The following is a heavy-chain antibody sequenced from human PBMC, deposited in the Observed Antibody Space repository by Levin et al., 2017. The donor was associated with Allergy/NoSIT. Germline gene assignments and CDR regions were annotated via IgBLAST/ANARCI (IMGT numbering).Heavy chain of an antibody. CDR2: INPSGGST. J-gene: IGHJ6*02. CDR1: GYTFTSYY. D-gene: IGHD5-18*01. V-gene: IGHV1-46*01. CDR3: ARDGIQLWLNYYYGMDV. Sequence: ASVKVSCKASGYTFTSYYMHWVRQAPGQGLEWMGIINPSGGSTSYAQKFQGRVTMTRDTSTSTVYMELSSLRSEDTAVYYCARDGIQLWLNYYYGMDVWGQGTTVTVSS.